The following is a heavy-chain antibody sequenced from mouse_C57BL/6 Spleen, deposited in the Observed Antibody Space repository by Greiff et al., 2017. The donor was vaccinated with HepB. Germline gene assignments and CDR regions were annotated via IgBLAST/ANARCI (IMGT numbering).Heavy chain of an antibody. J-gene: IGHJ1*03. CDR2: ISSGGSYT. D-gene: IGHD1-1*01. CDR3: ARPSSPWYFDV. V-gene: IGHV5-6*02. CDR1: GFPFRSYG. Sequence: EVKLVESGGDLVKPGGSLKLSCAASGFPFRSYGMSWVRQTPDKRLEWVATISSGGSYTYYPDRVKGRFTIHRDNAKNTLSLQMSSLKSEDTAMYYCARPSSPWYFDVWGTGSTVTVAS.